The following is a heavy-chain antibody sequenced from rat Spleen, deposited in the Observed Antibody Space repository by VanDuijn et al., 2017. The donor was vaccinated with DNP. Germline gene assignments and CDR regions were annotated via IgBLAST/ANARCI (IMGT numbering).Heavy chain of an antibody. D-gene: IGHD1-7*01. CDR2: ISYSGST. J-gene: IGHJ2*01. CDR1: GYSITTNF. Sequence: EVQLQESGSGLVKPSQSLSLTCSVTGYSITTNFWGWIRKFPGNKMDYIGHISYSGSTKYNPSLKSRISITRDTSKNHFFLQLNSVTTEDTATYYCARWTRYFDSWGQGVLVTVSS. V-gene: IGHV3-1*01. CDR3: ARWTRYFDS.